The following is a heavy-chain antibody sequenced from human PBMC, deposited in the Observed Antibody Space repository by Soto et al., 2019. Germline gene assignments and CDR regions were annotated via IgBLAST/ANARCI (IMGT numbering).Heavy chain of an antibody. CDR1: GYSFTSYW. CDR3: ARWEEVATIRNAFDI. J-gene: IGHJ3*02. V-gene: IGHV5-51*01. Sequence: PGESLKISCKGSGYSFTSYWIGWVRQMPGKGLEWMGIIYPGDSDTRYSPSFQGQVTISADKSISTAYLQWSSLKASDTAMYYCARWEEVATIRNAFDIWGQGTMVTVSS. D-gene: IGHD5-12*01. CDR2: IYPGDSDT.